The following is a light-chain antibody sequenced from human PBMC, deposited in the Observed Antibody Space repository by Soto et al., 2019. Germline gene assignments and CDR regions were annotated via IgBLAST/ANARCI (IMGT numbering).Light chain of an antibody. Sequence: EIVMTQSPATLSVSPGERATLSCRASQSVSSNLAWYQQKPGQAPRLLIYGASTRATGSPARFSRSGSGTELTLTISSLQSEDFAVYYCQQYNNWPPWTFGQGTKVEIK. J-gene: IGKJ1*01. CDR2: GAS. CDR1: QSVSSN. CDR3: QQYNNWPPWT. V-gene: IGKV3-15*01.